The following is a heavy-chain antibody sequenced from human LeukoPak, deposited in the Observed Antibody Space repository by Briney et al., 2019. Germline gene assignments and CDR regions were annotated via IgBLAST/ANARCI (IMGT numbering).Heavy chain of an antibody. CDR3: AKDTYNYHSSGYYFFDY. CDR2: ISGRDDTT. D-gene: IGHD3-22*01. CDR1: GFTFCNYA. Sequence: GGSLRLSCVGSGFTFCNYAMSWVRQAPGKGLEWVSAISGRDDTTYYADSVKGRFTISRDDSKTTLSLQMNSLRAEDTAIYYCAKDTYNYHSSGYYFFDYWGQGTMVTVSS. J-gene: IGHJ4*02. V-gene: IGHV3-23*01.